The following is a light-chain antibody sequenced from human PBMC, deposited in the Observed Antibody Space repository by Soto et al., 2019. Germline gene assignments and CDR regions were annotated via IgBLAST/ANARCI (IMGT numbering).Light chain of an antibody. Sequence: QSGLTQPASVSGSPGQSITISCTGTSSDVGGYNYVSWYQQHPGKAPKLMIYEVSNRPSGVSNRFSGSKSGNTASLTISGLQAEDEADYYCSSYTSSSTLEVFGTGTKVTVX. CDR3: SSYTSSSTLEV. CDR2: EVS. CDR1: SSDVGGYNY. V-gene: IGLV2-14*01. J-gene: IGLJ1*01.